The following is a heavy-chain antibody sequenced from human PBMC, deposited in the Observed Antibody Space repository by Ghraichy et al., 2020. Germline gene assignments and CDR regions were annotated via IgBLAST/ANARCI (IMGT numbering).Heavy chain of an antibody. V-gene: IGHV4-39*01. D-gene: IGHD6-19*01. CDR1: GGSISTTSYY. Sequence: SETLSLTCTVSGGSISTTSYYWGWIRQPPGKGLEWIGTNSYSGSTYYNPSLRSRVTISIDTSKNQFSLPLSSVTATDTALYFCARHLITSVRYPNRVDVWGPGTTVTVSS. CDR2: NSYSGST. J-gene: IGHJ6*02. CDR3: ARHLITSVRYPNRVDV.